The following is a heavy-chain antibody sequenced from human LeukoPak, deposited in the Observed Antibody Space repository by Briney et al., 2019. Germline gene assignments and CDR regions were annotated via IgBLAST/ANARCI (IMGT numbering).Heavy chain of an antibody. J-gene: IGHJ4*02. CDR2: ISYDGSDK. V-gene: IGHV3-30*04. Sequence: PGGSLRLSCAASGFTFSLYTMHWVRQAPGKGLEWVAVISYDGSDKYYADSVKGRFTISRDNSRNTLFLQMNSLRAEDTALYYCAKDIGRIAAAGPFDYWGQGTLVTVSS. D-gene: IGHD6-13*01. CDR3: AKDIGRIAAAGPFDY. CDR1: GFTFSLYT.